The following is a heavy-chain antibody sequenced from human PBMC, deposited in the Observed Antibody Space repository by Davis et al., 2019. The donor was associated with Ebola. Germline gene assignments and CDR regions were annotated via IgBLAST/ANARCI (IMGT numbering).Heavy chain of an antibody. CDR2: VNQDGSQT. J-gene: IGHJ5*02. Sequence: GESLKIPCAASGFSFRVYWMSWVRQAPGKGLEWVATVNQDGSQTYYVPSVKGRFTMSRDDAKNSLYLQMNNLRVDDTAVYYCASNAWAGFDPWGQGTLVTV. CDR3: ASNAWAGFDP. D-gene: IGHD1-26*01. CDR1: GFSFRVYW. V-gene: IGHV3-7*03.